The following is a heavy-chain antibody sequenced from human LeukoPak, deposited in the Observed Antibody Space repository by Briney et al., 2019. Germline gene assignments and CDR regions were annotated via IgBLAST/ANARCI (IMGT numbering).Heavy chain of an antibody. CDR2: IHPKTGGT. CDR3: ARDVTAASALDY. D-gene: IGHD6-13*01. J-gene: IGHJ4*02. Sequence: ASVKVSCKPSVFTLTVFYMQSVGQAPGQGLEWMGWIHPKTGGTNYAQKFQGRVTMTRDPSIGTAHLELSGLASDDTAEYYCARDVTAASALDYWGQGTLVTVSS. V-gene: IGHV1-2*02. CDR1: VFTLTVFY.